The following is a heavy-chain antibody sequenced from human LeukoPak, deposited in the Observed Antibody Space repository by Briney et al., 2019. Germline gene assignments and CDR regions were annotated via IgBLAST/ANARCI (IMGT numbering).Heavy chain of an antibody. D-gene: IGHD2-2*01. V-gene: IGHV3-33*01. CDR2: IWYDGSNK. CDR3: ARDLSWDIVVVPAALYYYYGMDV. Sequence: GGSLRLSCAASGFTFSSYGMHWVRQAPGKGLEWVAVIWYDGSNKYYADSVKGRFTISRDNSKNTLYLQMNSLRAEDTAVYYCARDLSWDIVVVPAALYYYYGMDVWGRGTTVTVSS. J-gene: IGHJ6*02. CDR1: GFTFSSYG.